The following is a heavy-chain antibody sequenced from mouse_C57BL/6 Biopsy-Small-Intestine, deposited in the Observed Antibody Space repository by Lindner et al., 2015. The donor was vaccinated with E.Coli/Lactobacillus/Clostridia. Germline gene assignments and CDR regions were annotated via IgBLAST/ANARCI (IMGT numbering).Heavy chain of an antibody. J-gene: IGHJ2*01. CDR3: ARKGLDY. D-gene: IGHD3-3*01. Sequence: VQLQESGPELVKPGASVKISCKASGYTFTDYNMDWVKQSHGRSLEWIGYIYPNNGGTGYNQKFKSKATLTVDKSSSTAYMELHSLTSEDSAVYYCARKGLDYWGQGTTLTVSS. CDR2: IYPNNGGT. CDR1: GYTFTDYN. V-gene: IGHV1-34*02.